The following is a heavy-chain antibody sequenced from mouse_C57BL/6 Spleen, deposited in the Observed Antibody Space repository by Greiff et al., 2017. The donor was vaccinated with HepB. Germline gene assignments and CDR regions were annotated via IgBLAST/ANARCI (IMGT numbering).Heavy chain of an antibody. CDR3: GKRDYYGSSYSRPGVAY. Sequence: VQLQQSGAELARPGASVKLSCKASGYTFTSYGISWVKQRTGQGLEWIGEIYPRSGNTYYNEKFKGKATLTADKSSSTAYMELRSLKSEDSAVYCCGKRDYYGSSYSRPGVAYWGQGTLVTVSA. D-gene: IGHD1-1*01. V-gene: IGHV1-81*01. CDR1: GYTFTSYG. J-gene: IGHJ3*01. CDR2: IYPRSGNT.